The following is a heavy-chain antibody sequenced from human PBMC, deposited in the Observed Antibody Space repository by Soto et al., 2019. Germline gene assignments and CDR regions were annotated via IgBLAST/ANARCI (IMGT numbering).Heavy chain of an antibody. V-gene: IGHV3-53*01. D-gene: IGHD3-9*01. CDR3: ARDKYDILTGYYSGYYYYGMDV. J-gene: IGHJ6*02. CDR1: GFTVSSDY. Sequence: GGSLRLSCAASGFTVSSDYMSWVRQAPGKGLEWVSVIYSGGSTYYADSVKGRFTISRDNSKNTLYLQMNSLGAEDTAVYYCARDKYDILTGYYSGYYYYGMDVWGQGTTVTVSS. CDR2: IYSGGST.